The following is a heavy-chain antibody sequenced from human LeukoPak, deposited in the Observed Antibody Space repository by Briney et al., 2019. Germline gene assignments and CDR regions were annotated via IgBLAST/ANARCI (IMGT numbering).Heavy chain of an antibody. CDR1: GFSFSSYG. CDR2: ISFDGSDK. CDR3: AKDLDY. V-gene: IGHV3-30*18. J-gene: IGHJ4*02. Sequence: SGGSLRLSCVASGFSFSSYGLHWVRQAPGKGLEWVSVISFDGSDKYYADSVKGRFTVSRDNSKNTLYLQLNSLRSDDTALYYCAKDLDYWGQGTLVTVSS.